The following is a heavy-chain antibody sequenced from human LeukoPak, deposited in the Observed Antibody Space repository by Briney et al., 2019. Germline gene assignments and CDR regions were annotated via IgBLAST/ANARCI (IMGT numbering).Heavy chain of an antibody. V-gene: IGHV3-48*03. CDR2: ISSSGSTI. CDR1: GFTFSSYE. D-gene: IGHD3-10*02. CDR3: ARGSGIVSMWDYFDY. Sequence: SGGSLRLSCAASGFTFSSYEMNWVRQAPGKGLEWVSYISSSGSTIYYADSVKGRFTISRDNAKNSLYLQMNSLRAEDTAVYYCARGSGIVSMWDYFDYWGQGTLVTVSS. J-gene: IGHJ4*02.